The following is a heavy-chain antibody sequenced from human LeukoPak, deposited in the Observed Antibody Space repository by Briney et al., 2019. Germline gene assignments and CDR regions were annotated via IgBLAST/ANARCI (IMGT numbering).Heavy chain of an antibody. Sequence: SETLSLTCTVSGGSISSYYWSWIRQPPGKGLEWIGHIYYSRSTKYNPTLKSRVPISVDTSRNQFSLKLSSVTAADTAVYYCARFGDMFDYWGQGTLVTVSS. J-gene: IGHJ4*02. CDR3: ARFGDMFDY. D-gene: IGHD3-10*01. V-gene: IGHV4-59*01. CDR1: GGSISSYY. CDR2: IYYSRST.